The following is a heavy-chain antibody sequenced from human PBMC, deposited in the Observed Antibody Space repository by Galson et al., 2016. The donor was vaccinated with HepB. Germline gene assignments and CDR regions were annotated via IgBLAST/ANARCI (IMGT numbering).Heavy chain of an antibody. CDR1: GDSVSSRTAS. CDR3: ARAWTSRPSTRQTDHFDY. V-gene: IGHV6-1*01. J-gene: IGHJ4*02. CDR2: TYYRSKWYN. Sequence: ISGDSVSSRTASWNWIRQSPSRGLEWLGRTYYRSKWYNEYATSVGGRININPDTTENHFSLHLNPVTPEDTAIYYCARAWTSRPSTRQTDHFDYWGQGTLVTVSS. D-gene: IGHD1-1*01.